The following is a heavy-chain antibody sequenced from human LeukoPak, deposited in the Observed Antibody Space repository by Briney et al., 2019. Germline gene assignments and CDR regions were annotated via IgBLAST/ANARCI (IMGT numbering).Heavy chain of an antibody. Sequence: TSETLSLTCTVSGDSISNYYWSWIRQPAGKGLEWIGRIYTSGSTNYNPSLKSRVTISVDTSKNQFSLKLSSVTAADTAVYYCARGVYSSSWNYWGQGTLVTVSS. J-gene: IGHJ4*02. CDR2: IYTSGST. D-gene: IGHD6-13*01. V-gene: IGHV4-4*07. CDR3: ARGVYSSSWNY. CDR1: GDSISNYY.